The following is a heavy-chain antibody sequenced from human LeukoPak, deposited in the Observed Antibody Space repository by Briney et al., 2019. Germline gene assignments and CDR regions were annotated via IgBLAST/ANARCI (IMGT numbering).Heavy chain of an antibody. CDR2: INPSGGST. CDR1: GYTFTSYY. J-gene: IGHJ5*02. Sequence: ASVKVSCKASGYTFTSYYMHWVRQAPGQGLEWMGIINPSGGSTSYAQKFQGRVTMTRDTSTSTVYMELSSLRSEDTAVYYCARDHQTLTTMVRGVSPFDPWGQGTLVTVSS. V-gene: IGHV1-46*01. CDR3: ARDHQTLTTMVRGVSPFDP. D-gene: IGHD3-10*01.